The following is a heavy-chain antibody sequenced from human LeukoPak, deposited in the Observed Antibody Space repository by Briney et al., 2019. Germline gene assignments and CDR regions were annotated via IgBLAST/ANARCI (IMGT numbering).Heavy chain of an antibody. J-gene: IGHJ4*02. CDR2: ISYDGSNK. V-gene: IGHV3-30*03. Sequence: GGSLRLSCAASGFTFSNAWMNWVRQAPGKGLEWVAAISYDGSNKYYADSVKGRFTISRDNSKNTLYLQMNSLRAEDTAVYYCARDGVSYAIVAQEDYWGQGTLVTVSS. CDR3: ARDGVSYAIVAQEDY. CDR1: GFTFSNAW. D-gene: IGHD2-15*01.